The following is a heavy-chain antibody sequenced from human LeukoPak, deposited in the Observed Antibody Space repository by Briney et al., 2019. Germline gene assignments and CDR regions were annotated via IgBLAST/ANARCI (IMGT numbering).Heavy chain of an antibody. J-gene: IGHJ1*01. D-gene: IGHD3-22*01. CDR3: ARRRYYDGSGYLE. V-gene: IGHV4-39*01. CDR1: GDSVSRSDSY. CDR2: IYYTGRT. Sequence: SETLSLTCSVSGDSVSRSDSYWDWIRQPPGKGLEWIGTIYYTGRTYYSPSLKSRVTMSVDTSNNQFSLNLRTVTAADTAVYYCARRRYYDGSGYLEWGQGTLLSVSS.